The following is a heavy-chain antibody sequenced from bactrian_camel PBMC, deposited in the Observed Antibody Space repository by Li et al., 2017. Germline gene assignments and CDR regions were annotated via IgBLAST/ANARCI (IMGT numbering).Heavy chain of an antibody. D-gene: IGHD1*01. CDR2: IYPSDGST. Sequence: DVQLVESGGGSVQSGGSLRLSCTASGYTYSSICMGWFRQAPGMEREGVAAIYPSDGSTWYADSVKGRFAISQDYAKNMVYLQMNSLKPEDTAMYYCAPRCRVAKDFGYWGQGTQVTVS. CDR3: APRCRVAKDFGY. CDR1: GYTYSSIC. V-gene: IGHV3S40*01. J-gene: IGHJ6*01.